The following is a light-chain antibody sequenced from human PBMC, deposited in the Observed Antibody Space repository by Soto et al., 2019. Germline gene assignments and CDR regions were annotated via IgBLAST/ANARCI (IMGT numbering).Light chain of an antibody. CDR3: CSYAGSYTWV. CDR1: SSDVGGYNY. Sequence: QSALTQPRSVSGSPGQSVTISCTGTSSDVGGYNYVSWYQQYPGKAPKLMTYDVSKRPSGIPDRFSGSKSGNTASLTTSGLQAEDEADYYCCSYAGSYTWVFGGGTKLTVL. V-gene: IGLV2-11*01. CDR2: DVS. J-gene: IGLJ3*02.